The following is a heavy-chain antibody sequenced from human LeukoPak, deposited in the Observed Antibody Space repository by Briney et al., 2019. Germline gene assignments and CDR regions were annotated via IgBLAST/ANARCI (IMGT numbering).Heavy chain of an antibody. J-gene: IGHJ5*02. CDR3: ARVSWPGRGSRFDP. CDR2: ISYSGST. V-gene: IGHV4-59*01. Sequence: SETLSLTCSVSGDSISSYYWSWIRQPPGKGLEWIGYISYSGSTNYNPSLKSRVTMSVDTSKNQFSLKLSSVTAADTAVYYCARVSWPGRGSRFDPWGQGTLVTVSS. D-gene: IGHD3-16*01. CDR1: GDSISSYY.